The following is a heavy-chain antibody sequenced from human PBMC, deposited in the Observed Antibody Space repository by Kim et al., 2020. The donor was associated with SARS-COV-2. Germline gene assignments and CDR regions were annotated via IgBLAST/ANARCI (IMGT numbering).Heavy chain of an antibody. V-gene: IGHV4-34*01. CDR3: ARGRVVPASGMDV. J-gene: IGHJ6*02. D-gene: IGHD2-2*01. CDR1: GGSFSGYY. CDR2: INHSGST. Sequence: SETLSLTCAVYGGSFSGYYWSWIRQPPGKGLEWIGEINHSGSTNYNPSLKSRVTISVDTSKNQFSLKLSSVTAADTAVYYCARGRVVPASGMDVWGQGTTVTVSS.